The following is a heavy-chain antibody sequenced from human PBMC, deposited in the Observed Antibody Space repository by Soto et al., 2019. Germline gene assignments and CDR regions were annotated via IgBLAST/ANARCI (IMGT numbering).Heavy chain of an antibody. D-gene: IGHD1-1*01. Sequence: PGESLKISCQGSGYRFTDYWIGWVRQMPGKGLEWMGIIYPGDSDTRYSPSFQGRFTISREDSENTLYLQMSSLKTEDTGVYYCTTGVGYNWNADDPFDVWGQGTMVTVSS. V-gene: IGHV5-51*01. CDR3: TTGVGYNWNADDPFDV. J-gene: IGHJ3*01. CDR1: GYRFTDYW. CDR2: IYPGDSDT.